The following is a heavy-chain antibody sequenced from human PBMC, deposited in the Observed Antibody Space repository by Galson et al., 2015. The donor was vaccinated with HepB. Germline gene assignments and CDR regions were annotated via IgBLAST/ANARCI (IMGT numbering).Heavy chain of an antibody. J-gene: IGHJ4*02. V-gene: IGHV1-2*02. D-gene: IGHD4-17*01. CDR2: INPNSGGT. CDR3: ARDQDYGDSSFDY. Sequence: SVKVSCKASGYTFTGYYMHWVRQAPGQGLGWMGWINPNSGGTNYAQKFQGRVTMTRDTSISTAYMELSRLRSDDTAVYYCARDQDYGDSSFDYWGQGTLVTVSS. CDR1: GYTFTGYY.